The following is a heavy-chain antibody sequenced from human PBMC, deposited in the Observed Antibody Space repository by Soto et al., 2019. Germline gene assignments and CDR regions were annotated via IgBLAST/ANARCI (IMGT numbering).Heavy chain of an antibody. CDR1: GFTFSRSW. CDR3: AKYSSGWPSHFDY. J-gene: IGHJ4*02. CDR2: INSDGSST. D-gene: IGHD6-19*01. Sequence: EVQLVESGGGLVQPGWSLRLSCAASGFTFSRSWMHWVRQVPGKGLVWVSRINSDGSSTTYADSVKGRFTNSRDNAKNTLYLQMNSLRAEDTAVDYCAKYSSGWPSHFDYWGQGTLVTVSS. V-gene: IGHV3-74*03.